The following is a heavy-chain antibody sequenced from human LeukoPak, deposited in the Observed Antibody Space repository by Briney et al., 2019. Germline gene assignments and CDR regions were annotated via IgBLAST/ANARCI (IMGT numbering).Heavy chain of an antibody. V-gene: IGHV3-23*01. Sequence: PGGSLRLSCGASGFNFRRYAMSWVRQAPGKGLEWVSAISGGGFSTYYADSVKGRFTISRDNSKNTLYLQMNSLRAEDTAVYYCAKTPPRFLEWFFDYWGQGTLVTVSS. CDR1: GFNFRRYA. CDR2: ISGGGFST. J-gene: IGHJ4*02. D-gene: IGHD3-3*01. CDR3: AKTPPRFLEWFFDY.